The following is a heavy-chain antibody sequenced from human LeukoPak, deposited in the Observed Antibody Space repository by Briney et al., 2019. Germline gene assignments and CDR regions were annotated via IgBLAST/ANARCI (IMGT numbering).Heavy chain of an antibody. CDR3: ARDHYYCGSGSFTPFNY. Sequence: GRSLTLSCAATGFTFSRYGMHWIRQAPGKGLEWASAIWYEGHNKYYADSVKARFTISRDNSKSTVYMQMNRLRAEDTAVYSCARDHYYCGSGSFTPFNYWGQGSLVAVSS. J-gene: IGHJ4*02. CDR2: IWYEGHNK. V-gene: IGHV3-33*04. D-gene: IGHD3-10*01. CDR1: GFTFSRYG.